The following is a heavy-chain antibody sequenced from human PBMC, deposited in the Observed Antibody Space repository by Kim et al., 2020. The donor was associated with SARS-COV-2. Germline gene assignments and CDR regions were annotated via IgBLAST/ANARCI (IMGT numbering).Heavy chain of an antibody. V-gene: IGHV3-21*06. Sequence: GGSLRLSCAASGFTFSRYSMNWVRQAPGKGLEWVSSISSSSSYIYYADSVKGRFTISRDNAKSSLYLQMTSLRAEDTAVYYCASSDYGDHFYYYWGQGTLVTVSS. CDR2: ISSSSSYI. J-gene: IGHJ4*02. CDR3: ASSDYGDHFYYY. D-gene: IGHD4-17*01. CDR1: GFTFSRYS.